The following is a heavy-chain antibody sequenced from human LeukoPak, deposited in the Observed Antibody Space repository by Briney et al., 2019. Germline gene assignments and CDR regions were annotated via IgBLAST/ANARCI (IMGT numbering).Heavy chain of an antibody. CDR3: ARAGGYGSPLGY. Sequence: PSETLSLTCTVSGGSISSSYYYWNWIRQPAGKGLEWIGRVYSSGSTNYNPSLKTRVNMSVDSSNNQFSLMLTSVTAADTAAYYCARAGGYGSPLGYWGQGTLVTVSS. CDR1: GGSISSSYYY. CDR2: VYSSGST. V-gene: IGHV4-61*02. J-gene: IGHJ4*02. D-gene: IGHD6-13*01.